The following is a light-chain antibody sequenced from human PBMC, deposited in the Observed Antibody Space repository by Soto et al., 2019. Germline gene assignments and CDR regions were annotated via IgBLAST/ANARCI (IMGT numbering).Light chain of an antibody. Sequence: DIQMTQSPSSLSASVGDRVTITCRASQRISSYLNWYQQEPGKAPKLLIYAASTLQSVVPSRFSGSGSGTEFTLTISSLQPADFGTYFCLQHNSYPITFGPGTKVEIK. CDR3: LQHNSYPIT. CDR2: AAS. CDR1: QRISSY. V-gene: IGKV1-17*01. J-gene: IGKJ3*01.